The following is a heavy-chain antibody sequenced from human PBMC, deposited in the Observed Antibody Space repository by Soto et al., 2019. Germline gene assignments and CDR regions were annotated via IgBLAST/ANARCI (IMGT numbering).Heavy chain of an antibody. Sequence: SETLSLTCTVSGGSVSSGSYYWSWIRQPPGKGLEWIGYIYYSGSTNYNPSLKSRVTISVDTSKNQFSLKLSSVTAADTAVYYCARDRVGYCSSTSCANFDYWGQGTLVTVSS. CDR3: ARDRVGYCSSTSCANFDY. CDR2: IYYSGST. CDR1: GGSVSSGSYY. V-gene: IGHV4-61*01. D-gene: IGHD2-2*01. J-gene: IGHJ4*02.